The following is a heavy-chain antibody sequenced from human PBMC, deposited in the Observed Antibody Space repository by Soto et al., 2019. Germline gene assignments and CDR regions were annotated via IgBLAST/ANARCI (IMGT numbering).Heavy chain of an antibody. V-gene: IGHV3-23*01. CDR2: ISGSGGST. D-gene: IGHD5-18*01. J-gene: IGHJ5*02. CDR3: AKDGYSYGFTTNWLDT. CDR1: GFTFSSYA. Sequence: EVQLLESGGGLVQPGGSLRLSCAASGFTFSSYAMSWVRQAPGKGLEWVSAISGSGGSTYYADSVKGRFTISRDNSKNTLYLQMNSLRAEDTAVYYCAKDGYSYGFTTNWLDTWGQGTLVTVSS.